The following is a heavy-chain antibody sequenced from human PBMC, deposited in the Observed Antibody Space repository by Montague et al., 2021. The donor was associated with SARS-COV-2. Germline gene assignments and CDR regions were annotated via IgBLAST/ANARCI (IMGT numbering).Heavy chain of an antibody. Sequence: PALVKPTQTLTLTCTFPGFSLSTSGMCVSWIRQPPGKALEWLALIDWDDDKYYSTSLKTRLTISKDTSKNQVVLTMTNMDPVDTATYYCARIQGGQQLAPPYYYYYGMDVWGQGTTVTVSS. CDR3: ARIQGGQQLAPPYYYYYGMDV. J-gene: IGHJ6*02. CDR1: GFSLSTSGMC. D-gene: IGHD6-13*01. CDR2: IDWDDDK. V-gene: IGHV2-70*01.